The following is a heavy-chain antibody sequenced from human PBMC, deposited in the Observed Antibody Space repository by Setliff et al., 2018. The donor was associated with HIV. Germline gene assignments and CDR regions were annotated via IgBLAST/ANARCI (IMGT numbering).Heavy chain of an antibody. Sequence: GGSLRLSCAASGFTFSDYYMSWIRQAPGKGLEWVSYISSSGSTIYYADSVKGRLTISRDNAKNSLYLQMNSLRAEDTAVYYCARDTTYYYGSGSHHWGQGTLVTVSS. J-gene: IGHJ4*02. CDR1: GFTFSDYY. V-gene: IGHV3-11*04. D-gene: IGHD3-10*01. CDR3: ARDTTYYYGSGSHH. CDR2: ISSSGSTI.